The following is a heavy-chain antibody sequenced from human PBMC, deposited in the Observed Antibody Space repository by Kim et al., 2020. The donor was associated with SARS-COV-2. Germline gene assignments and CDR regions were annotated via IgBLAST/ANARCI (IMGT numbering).Heavy chain of an antibody. CDR3: ARDGKSITMIVN. CDR2: ISYDGSNK. Sequence: GGSLRLSCAASGFTFSSYAMHWVRQAPGKGLEWVAVISYDGSNKYYADSVKGRFTISRDNSKNTLYLQMNSLRAEDTAVYYCARDGKSITMIVNWGQGTLVTVSS. CDR1: GFTFSSYA. D-gene: IGHD3-22*01. V-gene: IGHV3-30-3*01. J-gene: IGHJ4*02.